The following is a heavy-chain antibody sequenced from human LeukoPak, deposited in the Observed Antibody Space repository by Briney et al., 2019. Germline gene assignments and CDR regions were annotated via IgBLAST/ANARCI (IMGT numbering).Heavy chain of an antibody. V-gene: IGHV3-74*01. CDR3: ARGAARCSGGHCYPD. J-gene: IGHJ4*02. D-gene: IGHD2-15*01. CDR1: GFSISNFW. CDR2: INSDGSST. Sequence: GGSLRLSCAASGFSISNFWMHCVRQAPGKGLVWVSRINSDGSSTTYADSVKGRFTISRDNAKNTLYLQANSLRAEDTAVYYCARGAARCSGGHCYPDWGRGTLVTVSS.